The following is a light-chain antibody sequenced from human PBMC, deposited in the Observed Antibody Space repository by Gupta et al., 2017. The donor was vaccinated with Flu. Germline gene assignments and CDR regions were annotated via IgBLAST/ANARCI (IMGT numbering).Light chain of an antibody. CDR3: QSYDNSLNNVV. Sequence: QSVLTPPPSLSGARGRSVPISRTGRSSNIGSVYDVHWFQQFPGTVPKLLIYDNTNRPSGVPDRFSGSKSGTSASLVISGLQAEDEADYYCQSYDNSLNNVVFGGGTKLTVL. CDR2: DNT. CDR1: SSNIGSVYD. V-gene: IGLV1-40*01. J-gene: IGLJ2*01.